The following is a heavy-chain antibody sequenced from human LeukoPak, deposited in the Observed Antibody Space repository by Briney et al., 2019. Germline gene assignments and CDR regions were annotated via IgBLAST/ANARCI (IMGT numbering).Heavy chain of an antibody. Sequence: SETLSLTCTVSGGSIGSSDYYWSWIRQHPGKGLEWIGYIHYSGSTYYNPSLKSRVTISVDTSKKQFSLNLSSVTAADTAVYYCARVGVAAKSSRYFDYWGQGTLVTVSS. D-gene: IGHD2-15*01. CDR2: IHYSGST. CDR1: GGSIGSSDYY. V-gene: IGHV4-31*03. J-gene: IGHJ4*02. CDR3: ARVGVAAKSSRYFDY.